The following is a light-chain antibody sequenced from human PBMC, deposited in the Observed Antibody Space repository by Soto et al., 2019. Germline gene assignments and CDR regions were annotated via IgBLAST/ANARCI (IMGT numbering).Light chain of an antibody. Sequence: EIVLTQSPGTLSLSPGKRATLSCRASQSVSSSYLAWYQQKPGQAPRLVIYGASRRATGIPDRFSGSGSGTDFTLTISRLEPEDFAVYYCQQYGSSRFTFGPGTKVDIK. CDR3: QQYGSSRFT. CDR1: QSVSSSY. J-gene: IGKJ3*01. V-gene: IGKV3-20*01. CDR2: GAS.